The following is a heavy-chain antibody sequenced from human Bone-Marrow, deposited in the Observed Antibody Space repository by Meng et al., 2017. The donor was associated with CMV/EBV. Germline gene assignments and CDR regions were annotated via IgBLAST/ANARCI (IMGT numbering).Heavy chain of an antibody. CDR1: GFSVSSNY. CDR2: IYSGGGT. Sequence: GESLKISCAASGFSVSSNYMSWVRQAPGKGLEWVSIIYSGGGTDYADSVKGRFTISRDNSKNTLYLQMNSLRAEDTAVYYCARESLGDSPNYYYYYGMDVWGQRTTVTVSS. CDR3: ARESLGDSPNYYYYYGMDV. J-gene: IGHJ6*02. D-gene: IGHD3-10*01. V-gene: IGHV3-66*02.